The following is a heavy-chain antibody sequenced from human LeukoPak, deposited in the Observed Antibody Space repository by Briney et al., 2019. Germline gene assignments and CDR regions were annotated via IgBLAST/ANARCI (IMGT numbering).Heavy chain of an antibody. CDR3: ARGVFTIFGVVTLYYMDV. D-gene: IGHD3-3*01. CDR2: IYTSGST. J-gene: IGHJ6*03. V-gene: IGHV4-61*02. Sequence: SQTLSLTCTVSGGSISSGSYYWSCIRQPAGKGLECIGRIYTSGSTNYNPSLKSRVTISVDTSKNQFSLKLSSVTAADTAVYYCARGVFTIFGVVTLYYMDVWGKGTTVTVSS. CDR1: GGSISSGSYY.